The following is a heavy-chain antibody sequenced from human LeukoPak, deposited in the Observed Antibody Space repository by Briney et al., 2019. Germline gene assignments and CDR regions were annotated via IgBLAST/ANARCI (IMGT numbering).Heavy chain of an antibody. Sequence: GASVKVSCEASGYTFTSYAMHWVRQAPGKGLEWMGWINSDNGNTKYSQKFQGRVTITRDTSASTAYMELSSLRSEDTAVYYCARDIVVVPAAPYGMDVWGKGTTVTVSS. D-gene: IGHD2-2*01. CDR1: GYTFTSYA. V-gene: IGHV1-3*01. CDR2: INSDNGNT. J-gene: IGHJ6*04. CDR3: ARDIVVVPAAPYGMDV.